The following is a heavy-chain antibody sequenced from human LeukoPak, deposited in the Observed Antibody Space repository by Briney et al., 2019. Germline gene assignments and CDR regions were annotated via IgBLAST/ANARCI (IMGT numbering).Heavy chain of an antibody. CDR1: SGFSFSSYA. J-gene: IGHJ4*02. D-gene: IGHD3-22*01. CDR2: ISSSGDST. V-gene: IGHV3-23*01. Sequence: GGSLRLSCAASSGFSFSSYAMSWVRQAPGKGLEWVSAISSSGDSTYYADSVKGRFTISRDNSKNTLYLQMNSLRAEDAAVYYCAKLPTIDLIDYYYDSSGYSRNFDYWGQGTLVTVSS. CDR3: AKLPTIDLIDYYYDSSGYSRNFDY.